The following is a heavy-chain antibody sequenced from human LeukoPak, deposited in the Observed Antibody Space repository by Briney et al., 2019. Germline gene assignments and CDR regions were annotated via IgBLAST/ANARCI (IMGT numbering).Heavy chain of an antibody. Sequence: GGSLRLSCAASGFTFSSYGMHWVRQAPGKGLEWVAVISYDGSNKYYADSVKGRFTVSRDNSKNTLYLQMNSLRAEDTVVYYCAKERVFGWEPTDDAFDIWGQGTMVTVSS. J-gene: IGHJ3*02. V-gene: IGHV3-30*18. CDR1: GFTFSSYG. D-gene: IGHD1-26*01. CDR2: ISYDGSNK. CDR3: AKERVFGWEPTDDAFDI.